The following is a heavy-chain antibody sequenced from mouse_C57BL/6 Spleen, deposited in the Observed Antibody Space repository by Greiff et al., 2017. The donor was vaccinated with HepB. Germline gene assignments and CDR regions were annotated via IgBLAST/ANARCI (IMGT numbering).Heavy chain of an antibody. J-gene: IGHJ4*01. D-gene: IGHD2-4*01. CDR3: ARGSYDYDVGYAMDY. Sequence: EVKLVESEGGLVQPGSSMKLSCTASGFTFSDYYMAWVRQVPEKGLEWVANINYDGSSTYYLDSLKSRFIISRDNAKNILYLQMSSLKSEDTATYYCARGSYDYDVGYAMDYWGQGTSVTVSS. CDR1: GFTFSDYY. CDR2: INYDGSST. V-gene: IGHV5-16*01.